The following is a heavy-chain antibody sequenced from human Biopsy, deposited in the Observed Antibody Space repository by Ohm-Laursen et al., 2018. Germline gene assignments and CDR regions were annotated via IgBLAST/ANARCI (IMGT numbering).Heavy chain of an antibody. D-gene: IGHD4-23*01. V-gene: IGHV4-59*02. J-gene: IGHJ4*02. Sequence: SETLSLTCSVSGGSVRGYYWSWIRQPPGKGLEWIGHISYTGYTSYNASLKSRVTISVDTSRNHFSLRLSSLTAADTAVYYCARGSNDFGGLYFPRWGQGTLLTVSS. CDR2: ISYTGYT. CDR1: GGSVRGYY. CDR3: ARGSNDFGGLYFPR.